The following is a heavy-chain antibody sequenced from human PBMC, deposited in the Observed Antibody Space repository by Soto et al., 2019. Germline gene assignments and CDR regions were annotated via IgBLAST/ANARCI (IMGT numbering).Heavy chain of an antibody. D-gene: IGHD3-3*01. CDR2: ISYSGST. CDR1: GGSISSYY. V-gene: IGHV4-59*08. J-gene: IGHJ5*02. CDR3: ARSVDFWATWFDP. Sequence: QVQLQESGPGLVKPSATLSLTCTVSGGSISSYYWSWIRQPPGKGLEWIGYISYSGSTNYKPSLKSRVTISVDTSKNQFSLKLSSVTAADTAVYYCARSVDFWATWFDPWGQGTLVTVSS.